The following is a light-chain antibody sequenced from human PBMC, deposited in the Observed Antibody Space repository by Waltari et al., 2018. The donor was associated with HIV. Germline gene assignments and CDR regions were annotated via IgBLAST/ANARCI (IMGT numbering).Light chain of an antibody. J-gene: IGLJ1*01. V-gene: IGLV1-51*01. Sequence: QSLLTQPPSVSAAPGQKVSISCSGDSNTANNSFSWYQQVPGTAPNLLIYDNHKRPPGIPDRFSGSKSGTSVTLGITRLETGDEADYYCGTWDSSRSAYVFGPGTKVSVL. CDR3: GTWDSSRSAYV. CDR2: DNH. CDR1: DSNTANNS.